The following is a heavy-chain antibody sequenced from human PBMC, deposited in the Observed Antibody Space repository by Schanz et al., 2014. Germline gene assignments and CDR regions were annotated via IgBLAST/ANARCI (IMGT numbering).Heavy chain of an antibody. V-gene: IGHV3-23*04. J-gene: IGHJ4*02. CDR3: ARDSGSSSWYPSDY. CDR2: MSGSGSTA. Sequence: EVQLVESGGGLIHPGGSLRLSCAVSGFTVNTNYMTWVRQAPGKGLEWVSGMSGSGSTADYADSVKGRFTISRDNAKNSLYLQMNSLRAEDTALYYCARDSGSSSWYPSDYWGQGTLVTVSS. CDR1: GFTVNTNY. D-gene: IGHD6-13*01.